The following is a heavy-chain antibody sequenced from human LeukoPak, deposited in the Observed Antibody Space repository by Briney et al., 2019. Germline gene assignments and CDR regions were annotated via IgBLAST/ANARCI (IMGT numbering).Heavy chain of an antibody. J-gene: IGHJ6*02. CDR2: ISYDGSNK. CDR1: GFTFSSYA. V-gene: IGHV3-30-3*01. Sequence: GRSLRLSCAASGFTFSSYAMHWVRQAPGKGLEWVAVISYDGSNKYYADSVKGRFTISRDNSKNTLYLQMNSLRAEDTAVYYCAKDKGAYHYDSSYGMDVWGQGTTVTVSS. D-gene: IGHD3-22*01. CDR3: AKDKGAYHYDSSYGMDV.